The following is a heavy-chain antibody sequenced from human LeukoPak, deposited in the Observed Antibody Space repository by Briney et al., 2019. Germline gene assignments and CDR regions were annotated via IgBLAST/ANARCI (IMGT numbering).Heavy chain of an antibody. Sequence: PGGSLRLSCAASGFTFSNYAMTWVRQAPGQGLEWVSAISDSGDGTYYAASVKGRFTISCDNTKKTLYLQLTSLRAEDTAVYYCASLIVVVPAALNYWGQGTLVTVSS. V-gene: IGHV3-23*01. CDR3: ASLIVVVPAALNY. CDR2: ISDSGDGT. J-gene: IGHJ4*02. CDR1: GFTFSNYA. D-gene: IGHD2-2*01.